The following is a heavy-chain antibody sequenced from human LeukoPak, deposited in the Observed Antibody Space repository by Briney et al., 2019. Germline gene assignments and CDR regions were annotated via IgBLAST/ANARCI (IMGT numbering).Heavy chain of an antibody. V-gene: IGHV4-61*01. CDR2: IFYTGST. J-gene: IGHJ4*02. CDR1: DGSVSRGSYY. CDR3: AREGDYSLDY. Sequence: SETLSLTCTVSDGSVSRGSYYWSWIRQSPGKGLEWIGHIFYTGSTNYNPSLKSRVTISVDTSKNQFSLKLSSVTAADTAVYYCAREGDYSLDYWGQGTLVTVSS. D-gene: IGHD4-17*01.